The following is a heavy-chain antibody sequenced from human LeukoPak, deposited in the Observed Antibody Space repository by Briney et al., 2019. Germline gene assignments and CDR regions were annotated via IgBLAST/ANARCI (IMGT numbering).Heavy chain of an antibody. D-gene: IGHD2-2*01. CDR2: IYYSGST. CDR3: ARYCSSTSCYARENPSYGMDV. J-gene: IGHJ6*02. CDR1: GGSISSSSYY. V-gene: IGHV4-39*07. Sequence: PSETLSLTCTVSGGSISSSSYYWGWIRQPPGKGLEWIGSIYYSGSTYYNPSLKSRVTISVDTSKNQFSLKLSSVTAADTAVYYCARYCSSTSCYARENPSYGMDVWGQGTTVTVSS.